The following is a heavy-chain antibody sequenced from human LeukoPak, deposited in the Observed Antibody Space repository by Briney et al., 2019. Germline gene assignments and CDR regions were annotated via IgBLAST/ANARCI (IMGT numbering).Heavy chain of an antibody. V-gene: IGHV1-69*13. CDR3: ASAYSNYIYYFDY. Sequence: GASVKVSCKASGYTFTSYGISWVRQAPGQGLEWMGGIIPIFGTANYAQKFQGRVTITADESTSTAYMELSSLRSEDTAVYYCASAYSNYIYYFDYWGQGTLVTVSS. J-gene: IGHJ4*02. CDR1: GYTFTSYG. D-gene: IGHD4-11*01. CDR2: IIPIFGTA.